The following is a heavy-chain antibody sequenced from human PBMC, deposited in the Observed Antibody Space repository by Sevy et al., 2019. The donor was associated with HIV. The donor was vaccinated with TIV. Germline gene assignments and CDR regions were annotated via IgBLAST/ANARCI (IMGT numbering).Heavy chain of an antibody. D-gene: IGHD3-16*02. CDR3: ATRTYVWGSYRFDY. Sequence: ASVKVSCKVSGYTLTELSMHWVRQAPGKGLEWMGGFDPEDGETIYAQKFQGRVTMTEDTSTDTAYMELSSLRSEDTAVYYCATRTYVWGSYRFDYWGHGTLVTVSS. CDR2: FDPEDGET. V-gene: IGHV1-24*01. J-gene: IGHJ4*01. CDR1: GYTLTELS.